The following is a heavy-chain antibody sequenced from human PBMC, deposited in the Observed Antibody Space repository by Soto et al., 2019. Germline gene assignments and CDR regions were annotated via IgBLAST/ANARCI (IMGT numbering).Heavy chain of an antibody. J-gene: IGHJ4*02. D-gene: IGHD2-15*01. V-gene: IGHV1-2*02. CDR1: GYTFTGYY. CDR2: INPKSGDT. CDR3: ARRSPRMVALQNY. Sequence: ASVKVSCKASGYTFTGYYIHWVRQAPGQGLEWMGWINPKSGDTNYAQKFQGRVSMTRDTSITTAYMEVSRLKSDDTDVYYCARRSPRMVALQNYRGQGTPVTVS.